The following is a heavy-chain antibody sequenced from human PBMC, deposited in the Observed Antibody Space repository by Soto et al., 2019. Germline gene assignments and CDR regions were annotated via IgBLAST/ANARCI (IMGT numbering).Heavy chain of an antibody. CDR3: ARRTDYADCEYYYGMDV. J-gene: IGHJ6*02. D-gene: IGHD4-17*01. V-gene: IGHV5-10-1*01. CDR2: IDPSDSYT. Sequence: PGESLKISCKGSGYSFTSYWISWVRQMPGKGLEWMGRIDPSDSYTSYSPSFQGHVTISADKSISTAYLQWSSLKASDTAMYYCARRTDYADCEYYYGMDVWGQGTTVTVSS. CDR1: GYSFTSYW.